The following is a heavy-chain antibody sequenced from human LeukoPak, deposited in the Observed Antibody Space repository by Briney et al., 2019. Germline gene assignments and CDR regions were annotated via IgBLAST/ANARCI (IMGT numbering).Heavy chain of an antibody. Sequence: GGSLRLSCAASGFTFSSYAMSSVRQAPGKGLEWVSVISGSGDSTYYADSVKGRFTISRDNSKNTLYVQMNSLRAEDTAVYYCAKGISSNWYGAFDIWGQGTMVPVSS. CDR2: ISGSGDST. V-gene: IGHV3-23*01. J-gene: IGHJ3*02. CDR3: AKGISSNWYGAFDI. D-gene: IGHD6-13*01. CDR1: GFTFSSYA.